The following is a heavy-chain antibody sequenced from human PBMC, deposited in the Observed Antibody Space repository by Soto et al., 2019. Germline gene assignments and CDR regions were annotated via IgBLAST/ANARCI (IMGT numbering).Heavy chain of an antibody. J-gene: IGHJ5*02. Sequence: GESLKISCEGSGYTFANYWIRWARQMRGKGLELMGIIYPIESDARYSQSFHGQATISADKSISPAYLHWSSLRASDTDIYYCARHGRNCGSSYSGWFDPWGQGTLVTVSS. CDR2: IYPIESDA. CDR1: GYTFANYW. V-gene: IGHV5-51*01. D-gene: IGHD2-15*01. CDR3: ARHGRNCGSSYSGWFDP.